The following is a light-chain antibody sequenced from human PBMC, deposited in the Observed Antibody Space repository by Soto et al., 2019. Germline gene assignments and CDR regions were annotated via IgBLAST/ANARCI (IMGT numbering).Light chain of an antibody. J-gene: IGKJ1*01. Sequence: IVLTQSPATLSLSPGERATLSCRASQSVDSYVVCYQQKPGQAPRALIYDASNRANGVPARFSGSGSGTDVTLNISSLEHKDFAVYYCQHRKTLQWTFGQGTKVEIK. CDR2: DAS. V-gene: IGKV3-11*01. CDR1: QSVDSY. CDR3: QHRKTLQWT.